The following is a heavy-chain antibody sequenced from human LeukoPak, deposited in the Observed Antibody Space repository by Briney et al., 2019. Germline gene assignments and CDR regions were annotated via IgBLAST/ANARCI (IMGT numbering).Heavy chain of an antibody. CDR3: ARDGPWLSGSYFDY. J-gene: IGHJ4*02. CDR1: GDSISRHY. D-gene: IGHD6-19*01. CDR2: IHHSGST. V-gene: IGHV4-59*11. Sequence: SETLSLTCTVSGDSISRHYWNWIRQPPGRGLEWIGYIHHSGSTNYNPSLRSRVTMSVDTSKNQFSLKLSSVTAADTAVYYCARDGPWLSGSYFDYWGQGTLVTVSS.